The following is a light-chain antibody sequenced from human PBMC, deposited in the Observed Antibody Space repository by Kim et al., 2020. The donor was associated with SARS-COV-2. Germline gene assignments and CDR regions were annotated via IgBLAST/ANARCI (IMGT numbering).Light chain of an antibody. CDR3: AAWDDSLNGSWV. CDR2: NNN. J-gene: IGLJ3*02. CDR1: NSNIVTNA. Sequence: RVTISCSGSNSNIVTNAINWYQQLPATAPKLRIYNNNQRPSGVPDRFSGSKSGTSATLAISGLQSEDEADYYCAAWDDSLNGSWVFGGGTQLTVL. V-gene: IGLV1-44*01.